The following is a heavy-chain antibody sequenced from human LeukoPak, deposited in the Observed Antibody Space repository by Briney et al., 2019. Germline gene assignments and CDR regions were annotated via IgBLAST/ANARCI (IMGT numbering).Heavy chain of an antibody. CDR3: ARDYYDFWSGSSFDP. J-gene: IGHJ5*02. D-gene: IGHD3-3*01. CDR1: GGSISSSSYY. V-gene: IGHV4-39*07. CDR2: IYYSGST. Sequence: SETLSLTCTVSGGSISSSSYYWGWIRQPPGKGLEWIGSIYYSGSTYYNPSLKSRVTISVDTSKNQFSLKLSSVTAADTAVYYCARDYYDFWSGSSFDPWGQGTLVTVSS.